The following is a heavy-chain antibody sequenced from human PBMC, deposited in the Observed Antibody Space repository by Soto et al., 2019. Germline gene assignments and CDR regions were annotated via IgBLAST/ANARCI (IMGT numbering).Heavy chain of an antibody. Sequence: ASVKVSCKASGYTFTNYGITWVRQAPGQGIEWMGGIGAYNGDTHYTQRLQGRVTMTTDTSTSTAYMELRGLRSDDTAIYYCARVLQLVGYFYYYMDVWGKGTTVTVSS. J-gene: IGHJ6*03. CDR3: ARVLQLVGYFYYYMDV. CDR1: GYTFTNYG. V-gene: IGHV1-18*01. D-gene: IGHD2-15*01. CDR2: IGAYNGDT.